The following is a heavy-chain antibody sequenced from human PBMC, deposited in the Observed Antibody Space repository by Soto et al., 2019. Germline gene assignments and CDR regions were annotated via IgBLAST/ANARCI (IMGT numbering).Heavy chain of an antibody. D-gene: IGHD3-22*01. Sequence: PDWALRVSCSPSLFTFSFCAMSLLRQAPGKGLEWVSSIRGKNGDTYYADSVKGRFTISRDNSKNTLYLQMNSLRVEDTAVYYCAKGHSDSYYYFEYWGQGALVTVSS. J-gene: IGHJ4*02. CDR2: IRGKNGDT. CDR1: LFTFSFCA. V-gene: IGHV3-23*01. CDR3: AKGHSDSYYYFEY.